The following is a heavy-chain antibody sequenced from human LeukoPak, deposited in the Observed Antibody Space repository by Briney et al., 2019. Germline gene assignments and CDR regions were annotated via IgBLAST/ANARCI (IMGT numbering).Heavy chain of an antibody. J-gene: IGHJ6*02. D-gene: IGHD1-7*01. Sequence: GGSLRLSCAASGFTVSSNYMSWVRQAPGKGLEWVSVIYSGGSTYYADSVKGRFTISRDNSKNTLYLQMNSLRAEDTAVYYCAREETGTKGHYYYGMDVWGQGTTVTVSS. V-gene: IGHV3-66*01. CDR1: GFTVSSNY. CDR2: IYSGGST. CDR3: AREETGTKGHYYYGMDV.